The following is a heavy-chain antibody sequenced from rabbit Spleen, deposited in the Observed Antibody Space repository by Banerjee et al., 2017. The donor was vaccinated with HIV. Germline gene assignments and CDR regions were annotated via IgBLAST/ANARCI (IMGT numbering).Heavy chain of an antibody. CDR1: GFSFSNKAV. V-gene: IGHV1S45*01. J-gene: IGHJ4*01. Sequence: QERLVESGGGLVKPEGSLKLSCTASGFSFSNKAVMCWVRQAPGKGLEWIACINAVTGKAVYASWAKVRFTISKTSSTTVTLQMTSLTAADTATYFCARRYDANHYYGHFNLWGPVTLVTVS. CDR2: INAVTGKA. D-gene: IGHD1-1*01. CDR3: ARRYDANHYYGHFNL.